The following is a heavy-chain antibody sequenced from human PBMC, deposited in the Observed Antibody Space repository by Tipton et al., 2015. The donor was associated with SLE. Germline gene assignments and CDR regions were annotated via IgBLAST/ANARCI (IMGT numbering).Heavy chain of an antibody. V-gene: IGHV3-21*03. CDR3: ARDPSYREKQLGVFDY. Sequence: SLRLFCAASGFTFSHYSMNWVRQAPGKGLEWVSSISSSSNYIDYADSVKGRFTISRDNAKNSLYLQMNSLRAEDRGVYYCARDPSYREKQLGVFDYWGQGAPVTVSS. CDR1: GFTFSHYS. D-gene: IGHD6-13*01. J-gene: IGHJ4*02. CDR2: ISSSSNYI.